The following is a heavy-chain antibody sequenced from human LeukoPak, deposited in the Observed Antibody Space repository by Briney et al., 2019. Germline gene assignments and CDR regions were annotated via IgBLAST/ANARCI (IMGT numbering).Heavy chain of an antibody. CDR1: GFTFDDYA. Sequence: PGGSLRLSCAASGFTFDDYAMHWVRQAPGKGLEWVAFVRYDGNNPYYSASVKGRFTISRDNSKNTVLLQMNNLRLEDAAVYYCARGSRYGDYPYYCDFWGQGTLVTVSS. CDR3: ARGSRYGDYPYYCDF. V-gene: IGHV3-30*02. D-gene: IGHD4-17*01. J-gene: IGHJ4*02. CDR2: VRYDGNNP.